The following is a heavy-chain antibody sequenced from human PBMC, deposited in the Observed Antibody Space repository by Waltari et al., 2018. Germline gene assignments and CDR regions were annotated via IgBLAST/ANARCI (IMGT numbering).Heavy chain of an antibody. CDR2: IYSGGST. Sequence: QLLGFGGGLVQPGGSLSFPFSASGFPFTTFALSWVRQAPGKGLEWVSVIYSGGSTYYADAVKGRFTISRDNSKNTLYLQMNSLRAEDTAVYYCAKDRGRIAGLIDYWGQGTLVTVSS. CDR1: GFPFTTFA. D-gene: IGHD6-13*01. V-gene: IGHV3-23*03. J-gene: IGHJ4*02. CDR3: AKDRGRIAGLIDY.